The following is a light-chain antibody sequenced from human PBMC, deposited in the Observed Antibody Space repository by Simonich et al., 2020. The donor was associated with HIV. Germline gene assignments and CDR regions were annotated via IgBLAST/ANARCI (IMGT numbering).Light chain of an antibody. CDR1: QSLLHSNGYNY. V-gene: IGKV2-28*01. CDR3: MQALQTPRT. CDR2: LGS. Sequence: DIIMTQSPLSLPVTPGEPDSIPCRSSQSLLHSNGYNYLAGYLQKPGQSLQLLIYLGSTRASGVPDRFSGSGSGTDFTLKISRVEAEDVGVYYCMQALQTPRTFGLGTKVEIK. J-gene: IGKJ1*01.